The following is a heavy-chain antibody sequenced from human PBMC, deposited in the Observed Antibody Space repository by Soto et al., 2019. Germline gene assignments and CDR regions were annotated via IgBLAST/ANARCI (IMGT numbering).Heavy chain of an antibody. Sequence: EVQLVESGGGLVQPGRSLRLSCAASGFTFDDYAMHWVRQAPGKGLEWVSGINWNSGSIGYADSVKGRFTISRDNAKNSLYLQMNSLRAEDTALYYCAKDRTPGYHALDVWGQGTTVTVSS. CDR2: INWNSGSI. V-gene: IGHV3-9*01. J-gene: IGHJ6*02. CDR1: GFTFDDYA. CDR3: AKDRTPGYHALDV. D-gene: IGHD3-9*01.